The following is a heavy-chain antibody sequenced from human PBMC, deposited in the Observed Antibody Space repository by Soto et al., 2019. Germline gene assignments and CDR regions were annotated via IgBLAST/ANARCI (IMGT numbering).Heavy chain of an antibody. V-gene: IGHV3-74*01. CDR1: GFTFSSYW. CDR2: ISNDGSST. J-gene: IGHJ1*01. Sequence: EVQLVESGGGLVQPGGSLRLSCVASGFTFSSYWMHWVRQAPGKGLVWVSSISNDGSSTSYADPVKGRFTNSRDNAKNTLELANNRPRGEDTAVYYFGKFPEKSPQNWGQGTLVIVSP. CDR3: GKFPEKSPQN.